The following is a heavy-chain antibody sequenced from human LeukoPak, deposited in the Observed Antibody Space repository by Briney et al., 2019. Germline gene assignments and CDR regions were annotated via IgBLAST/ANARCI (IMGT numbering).Heavy chain of an antibody. CDR1: GFTVSSNY. D-gene: IGHD6-19*01. CDR3: ARGYSSGKGNAFDI. J-gene: IGHJ3*02. Sequence: GGSLRLSCADSGFTVSSNYMSWVRQAPGKGLEWVSVIYSGDSTYYADSVKGRFTISRDNSKNTLYLQMNSLRAEDTAVYYCARGYSSGKGNAFDIWGQGTMVTVSS. V-gene: IGHV3-53*01. CDR2: IYSGDST.